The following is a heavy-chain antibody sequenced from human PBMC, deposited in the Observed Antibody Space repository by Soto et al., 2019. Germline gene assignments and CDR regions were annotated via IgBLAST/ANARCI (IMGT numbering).Heavy chain of an antibody. CDR3: ARQETASGSHYLSPFGH. V-gene: IGHV3-21*01. CDR1: GFTFSSYS. Sequence: GGSLRLSCAASGFTFSSYSMNRVRQAPGKGLEWVSSISSSSSYIYYADSVKGRFTISRDNAKNSLYLQVNSLRAEDTAVYYCARQETASGSHYLSPFGHWGQGILVTVSS. J-gene: IGHJ4*02. D-gene: IGHD2-21*02. CDR2: ISSSSSYI.